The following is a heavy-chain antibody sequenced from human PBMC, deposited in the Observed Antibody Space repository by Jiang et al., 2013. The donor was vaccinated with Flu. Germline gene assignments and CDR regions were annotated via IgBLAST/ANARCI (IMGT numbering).Heavy chain of an antibody. CDR1: GDSISSSY. D-gene: IGHD2-21*02. CDR2: IHNSGTT. V-gene: IGHV4-59*08. CDR3: ARSYCGGDCYSMFGYSYYGMDV. J-gene: IGHJ6*02. Sequence: GPGLVKPSETLSLTCAVSGDSISSSYWSWIRQPPGKGLEWIGYIHNSGTTNYNPSLKSRVTISIDTSTSQFSLKLISVTAPDTAVYYCARSYCGGDCYSMFGYSYYGMDVWGQGTTVTVSS.